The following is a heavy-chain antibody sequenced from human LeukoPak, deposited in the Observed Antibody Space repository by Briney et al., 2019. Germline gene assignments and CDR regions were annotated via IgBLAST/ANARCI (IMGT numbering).Heavy chain of an antibody. J-gene: IGHJ4*02. CDR3: ASDTVAGTG. D-gene: IGHD6-19*01. CDR1: GGSFSDYY. V-gene: IGHV4-34*01. CDR2: INHSGIT. Sequence: SETLSLTCAVFGGSFSDYYWSWIRHPPGKGLEWIGAINHSGITTYNPSLKRRVTISADTSKNQFSLKLSSVTAADTSVYYCASDTVAGTGWGQGTLVTVSS.